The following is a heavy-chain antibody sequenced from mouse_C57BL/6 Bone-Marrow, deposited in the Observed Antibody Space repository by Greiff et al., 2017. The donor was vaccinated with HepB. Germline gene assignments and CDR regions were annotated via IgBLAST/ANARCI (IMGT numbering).Heavy chain of an antibody. CDR2: ISSGGDYI. Sequence: EVKLVESGEGLVKPGGSLKLSCAASGFTFSSYAMSWVRQTPEKRLEWVAYISSGGDYIYYADTVKGRFTISRDNARNTLYLQMSSLKSEDTAMYYCTRDNYGSSPYWYFDVWGTGTTVTVSS. J-gene: IGHJ1*03. CDR1: GFTFSSYA. D-gene: IGHD1-1*01. V-gene: IGHV5-9-1*02. CDR3: TRDNYGSSPYWYFDV.